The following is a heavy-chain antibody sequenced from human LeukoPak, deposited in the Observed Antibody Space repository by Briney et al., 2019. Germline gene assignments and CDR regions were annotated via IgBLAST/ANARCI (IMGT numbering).Heavy chain of an antibody. CDR3: ARGATISETGYFDF. CDR2: IDHCGDT. J-gene: IGHJ4*03. V-gene: IGHV4-34*01. Sequence: KSSETLSLTCAVYGGSFSLYHWIGMRQSPGKALEWIAEIDHCGDTKYNLSVKSRDTISVDTSKNQLSLKMRSLSAADTALYYCARGATISETGYFDFWGQGTLVTVSS. CDR1: GGSFSLYH. D-gene: IGHD5-24*01.